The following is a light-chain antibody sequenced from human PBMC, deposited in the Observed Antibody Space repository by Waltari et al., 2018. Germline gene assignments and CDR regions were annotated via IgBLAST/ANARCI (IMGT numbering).Light chain of an antibody. CDR1: SSNIGSNY. V-gene: IGLV1-47*01. J-gene: IGLJ2*01. Sequence: QSVLTQPPSASGTPGQRVTIPCSGSSSNIGSNYVYWYQQLPGTAPKLLIYRNNPGPSGVPDRFSGSKSGTSASLAISGLRSEDEADYYCAAWDDSLSGPVFGGGTKLTVL. CDR3: AAWDDSLSGPV. CDR2: RNN.